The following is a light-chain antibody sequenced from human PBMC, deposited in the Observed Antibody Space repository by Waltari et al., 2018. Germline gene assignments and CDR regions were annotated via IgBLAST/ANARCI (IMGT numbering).Light chain of an antibody. Sequence: IVLTQSPGTLSLSPGERATLPCRASQTFSRSLAGYQQEPVQAPKLLIYGASTRATVIPDRFTGSASGTYFSLTISSLEPEDFAIYFCQHYVRLPATFGQGTKVEIK. V-gene: IGKV3-20*01. CDR1: QTFSRS. CDR3: QHYVRLPAT. J-gene: IGKJ1*01. CDR2: GAS.